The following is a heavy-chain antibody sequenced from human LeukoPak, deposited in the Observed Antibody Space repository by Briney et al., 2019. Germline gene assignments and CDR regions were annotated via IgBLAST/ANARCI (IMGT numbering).Heavy chain of an antibody. V-gene: IGHV3-23*01. D-gene: IGHD2-21*01. J-gene: IGHJ4*02. Sequence: PGGSLRLSCAASGFTFSSYAMSWVRQAPGKGLEWVSTISGSGNKYHAESLKGRFTTSRENSKEKPLSQMRNRRAEDAGGFYYAKAPVTTCLGAYCYPFDLWGQGTQVTVSS. CDR1: GFTFSSYA. CDR2: ISGSGNK. CDR3: AKAPVTTCLGAYCYPFDL.